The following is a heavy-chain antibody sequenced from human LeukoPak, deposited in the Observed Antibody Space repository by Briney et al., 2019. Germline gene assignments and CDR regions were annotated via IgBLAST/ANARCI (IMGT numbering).Heavy chain of an antibody. Sequence: GGSLRLSCAASGFTFNNYAMTWVRQAPGKGLEWVSTIGGGPVYYADSVKDRFTISRDNSKNTLFLQMNSLRVEDTAVYYCTRDHITSWQIDFWGQGTMVTVSS. CDR2: IGGGPV. J-gene: IGHJ4*02. V-gene: IGHV3-23*01. CDR3: TRDHITSWQIDF. CDR1: GFTFNNYA. D-gene: IGHD2-2*01.